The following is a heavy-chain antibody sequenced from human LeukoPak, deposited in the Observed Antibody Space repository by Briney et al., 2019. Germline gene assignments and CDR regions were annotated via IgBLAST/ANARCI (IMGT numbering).Heavy chain of an antibody. D-gene: IGHD3-22*01. CDR2: MNPNSGNT. V-gene: IGHV1-8*01. CDR3: AKDRHYYDSSGMGY. Sequence: ASVKVSCKASGYTFTSYDINWVRQATGQGLEWMGWMNPNSGNTGYAQKSQGRVTMTRNTSMSTAYMELSSLRSEDTAVYYCAKDRHYYDSSGMGYWGQGTLVTVSS. CDR1: GYTFTSYD. J-gene: IGHJ4*02.